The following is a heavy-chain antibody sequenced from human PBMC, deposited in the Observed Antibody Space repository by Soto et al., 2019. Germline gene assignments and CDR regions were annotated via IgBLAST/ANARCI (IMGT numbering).Heavy chain of an antibody. CDR1: GGTFSSHA. Sequence: GGSVKVSCKASGGTFSSHAIRSVRQAPGQPLDWMGGIIPIFGTANYAQKFQGRVTITADESTSTAYMELSSLRSEDTAVYYRAVDIVATTPFKTYYSGMDVWGQGITVTVSS. CDR3: AVDIVATTPFKTYYSGMDV. V-gene: IGHV1-69*13. D-gene: IGHD5-12*01. CDR2: IIPIFGTA. J-gene: IGHJ6*02.